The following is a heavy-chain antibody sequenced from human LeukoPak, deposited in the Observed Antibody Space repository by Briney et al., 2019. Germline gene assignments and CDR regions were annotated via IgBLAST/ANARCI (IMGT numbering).Heavy chain of an antibody. CDR1: GYTFTSYG. D-gene: IGHD3-10*01. CDR3: ARGPVTMVRVYYYYYYMDV. V-gene: IGHV1-18*01. Sequence: GASVKVSCKASGYTFTSYGISWVRQAPGQGLEWMGWISAYNGNTNYAQKLQGRVTMTTDTSTSTAYMELRSLRSDDTAVYYCARGPVTMVRVYYYYYYMDVWGKGTTVTISS. J-gene: IGHJ6*03. CDR2: ISAYNGNT.